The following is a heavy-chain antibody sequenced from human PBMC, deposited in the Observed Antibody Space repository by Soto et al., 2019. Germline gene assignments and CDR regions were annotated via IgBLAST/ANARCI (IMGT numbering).Heavy chain of an antibody. CDR3: ARWGSITMVRGLKYYYGMDV. Sequence: ASVKVSCKASGYTFTSYDINWVRQATGQGLEWMGWMNPNSGNTGYAQKFQGRVTMTRNTSISTAYMEMSSLRSEDTAVYYCARWGSITMVRGLKYYYGMDVWGQGTTVTVSS. CDR1: GYTFTSYD. J-gene: IGHJ6*02. D-gene: IGHD3-10*01. CDR2: MNPNSGNT. V-gene: IGHV1-8*01.